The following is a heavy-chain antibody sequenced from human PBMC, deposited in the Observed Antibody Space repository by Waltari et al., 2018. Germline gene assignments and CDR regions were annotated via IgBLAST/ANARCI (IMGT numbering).Heavy chain of an antibody. CDR2: IRYDGSNK. Sequence: QVQLVESGGGVVQPGGSLRLSCAASGFTFSSYGMHWVRQAPGKGLEWVAFIRYDGSNKYYADSVKGRFTISRDNSKNTLYLQMNSLRAEDTAVYYCAKGSVPRGNKPWHYWGQGTLVTVSS. D-gene: IGHD1-1*01. V-gene: IGHV3-30*02. CDR1: GFTFSSYG. J-gene: IGHJ4*02. CDR3: AKGSVPRGNKPWHY.